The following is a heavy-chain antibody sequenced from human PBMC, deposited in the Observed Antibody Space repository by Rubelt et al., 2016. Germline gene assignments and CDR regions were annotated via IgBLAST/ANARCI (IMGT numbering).Heavy chain of an antibody. D-gene: IGHD6-13*01. CDR1: GGSFSGYY. J-gene: IGHJ5*02. V-gene: IGHV4-34*01. Sequence: QVQLQQWGAGLLKPSETLSLTCAVYGGSFSGYYWSWIRRPPGKGLEWIGEINHSGSTNYNPSLKSRVTISVDTSKNQFSLKLSSVTAADTAVYYCARELVYSSSWYWFDPWGQGTLVTVSS. CDR3: ARELVYSSSWYWFDP. CDR2: INHSGST.